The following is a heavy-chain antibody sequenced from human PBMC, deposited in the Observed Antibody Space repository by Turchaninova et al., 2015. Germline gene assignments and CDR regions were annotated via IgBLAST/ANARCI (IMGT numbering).Heavy chain of an antibody. J-gene: IGHJ4*02. Sequence: QVQLQESGPGLVKPSETLSLTCTVSGGSISSYYWSWIRQPPGKGLEWFGYIHYSGSTNYNPSLKSRVPISVDTSKNQFSLKLSSVTAADTAVYYCARGITIFGVALDYWGQGTLVTVSS. CDR3: ARGITIFGVALDY. V-gene: IGHV4-59*08. D-gene: IGHD3-3*01. CDR2: IHYSGST. CDR1: GGSISSYY.